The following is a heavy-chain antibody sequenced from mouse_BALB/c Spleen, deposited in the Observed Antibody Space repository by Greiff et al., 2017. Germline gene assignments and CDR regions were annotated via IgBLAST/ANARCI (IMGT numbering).Heavy chain of an antibody. V-gene: IGHV1-12*01. CDR3: AKSFYGSSSAWFAY. CDR2: IYPGNGDT. CDR1: GYTFTSYN. Sequence: LQQPGAELVKPGASVKMSCKASGYTFTSYNMHWVKQTPGQGLEWIGAIYPGNGDTSYNQKFKGKATLTADKSSSTAYMQLSSLTSEDSAVYYCAKSFYGSSSAWFAYWGQGTLVTVSA. D-gene: IGHD1-1*01. J-gene: IGHJ3*01.